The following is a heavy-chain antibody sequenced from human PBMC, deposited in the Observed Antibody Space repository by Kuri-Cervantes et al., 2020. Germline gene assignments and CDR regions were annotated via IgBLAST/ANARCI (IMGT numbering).Heavy chain of an antibody. Sequence: GGSLRLSCAASEFSFRNYWMHWVRQAPGKGLVWVSRVNGDGTITTHADSVKGRFTISRDNSKNTMYLQMNRLRTEDTAIYYCAKDRGGYRSYMDAWGKGTTVTVSS. CDR3: AKDRGGYRSYMDA. CDR2: VNGDGTIT. D-gene: IGHD1-26*01. V-gene: IGHV3-74*01. J-gene: IGHJ6*03. CDR1: EFSFRNYW.